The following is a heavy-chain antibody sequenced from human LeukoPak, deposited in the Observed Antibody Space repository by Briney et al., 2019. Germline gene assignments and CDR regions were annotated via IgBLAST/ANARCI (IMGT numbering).Heavy chain of an antibody. CDR3: ARKDRSWFDP. CDR2: IIPLYGTA. Sequence: ASVKVSCKASGGVFNNYSIHWVRQAPGQGLEWMGGIIPLYGTAEYGQEFQGRVTISRDTITMSNLRSEDTAVYYCARKDRSWFDPWGQGTLVTVSS. CDR1: GGVFNNYS. V-gene: IGHV1-69*05. J-gene: IGHJ5*02.